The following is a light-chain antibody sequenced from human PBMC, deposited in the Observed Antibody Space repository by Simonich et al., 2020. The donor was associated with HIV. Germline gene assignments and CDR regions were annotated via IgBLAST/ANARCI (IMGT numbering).Light chain of an antibody. CDR2: GDS. CDR3: QVWDSSSDHPHVV. Sequence: SYVLTQPPSVSVAPGKTARITCGGNNIGSKSVHWYQQKPGQAPVLVVYGDSDRPSGFHERFSGSNSGNTATLTISRVEAGDEADYYCQVWDSSSDHPHVVFGGGTKLTVL. J-gene: IGLJ2*01. CDR1: NIGSKS. V-gene: IGLV3-21*03.